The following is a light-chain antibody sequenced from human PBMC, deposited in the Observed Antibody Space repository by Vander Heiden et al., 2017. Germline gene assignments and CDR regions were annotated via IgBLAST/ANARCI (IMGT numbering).Light chain of an antibody. V-gene: IGKV3-11*01. J-gene: IGKJ1*01. CDR3: RQRSNWPRT. CDR1: QSVSSS. Sequence: EIVLTQSPATLSLSPGERATLSCRASQSVSSSLAWYQQKPGQAPRPLLYDASNRATGIPARFSGSGSGTDFTLTISSLEPEDFAVYYCRQRSNWPRTFGQGTKVEIK. CDR2: DAS.